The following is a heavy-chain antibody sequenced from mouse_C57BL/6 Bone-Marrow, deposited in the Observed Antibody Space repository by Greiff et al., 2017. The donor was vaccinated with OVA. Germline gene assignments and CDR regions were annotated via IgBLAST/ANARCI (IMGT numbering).Heavy chain of an antibody. CDR1: GYTFTSYW. CDR2: IDPSDSYT. Sequence: VQLQQPGAELVKPGASVKLSCKASGYTFTSYWMQWVKQRPGQGLEWIGEIDPSDSYTNYNQKFKGKATLTVDTSSSTAYMQLSSLTSEDSAVYYCASNYDGYYWFAYWGQGTLVTVSA. J-gene: IGHJ3*01. V-gene: IGHV1-50*01. D-gene: IGHD2-3*01. CDR3: ASNYDGYYWFAY.